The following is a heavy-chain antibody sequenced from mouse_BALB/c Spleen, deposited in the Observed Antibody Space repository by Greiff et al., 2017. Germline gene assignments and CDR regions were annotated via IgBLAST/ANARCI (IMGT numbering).Heavy chain of an antibody. CDR1: GYTFTSYW. J-gene: IGHJ4*01. D-gene: IGHD3-1*01. V-gene: IGHV1-69*02. Sequence: QVQLQQPGAELVRPGASVKLSCKASGYTFTSYWINWVKQRPGQGLEWIGNIYPSDSYTNYNQKFKDKATLTVDKSSSTAYMQLSSPTSEDSAVYYCTRSILGIYAMDYWGQGTSVTVSS. CDR2: IYPSDSYT. CDR3: TRSILGIYAMDY.